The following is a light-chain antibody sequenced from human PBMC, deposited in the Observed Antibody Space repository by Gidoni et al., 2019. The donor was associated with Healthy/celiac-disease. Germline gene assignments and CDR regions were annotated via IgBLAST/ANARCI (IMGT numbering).Light chain of an antibody. CDR1: QSVLYSSNNKNY. J-gene: IGKJ1*01. CDR3: QQYYSTPRT. Sequence: DIVMTQSPDSLAASLGERATINCKSSQSVLYSSNNKNYLAWYQQKPGQPPKLLIYWASTRESGVPDRFSGSGSGTDFTLTISSLQAEDVAVYYCQQYYSTPRTFGQXTKVEIK. V-gene: IGKV4-1*01. CDR2: WAS.